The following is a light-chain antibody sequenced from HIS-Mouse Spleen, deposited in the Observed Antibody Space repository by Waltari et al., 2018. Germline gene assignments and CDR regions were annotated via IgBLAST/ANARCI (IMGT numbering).Light chain of an antibody. CDR3: QQLNSYPPT. Sequence: DIQLTQSPSFLSASVGDRVHITCRASQGISSYLAWYQQKPGKAPKLLIYAASPLQSGVPSRFSGSGSGTEFTLTISSLQPEDFATYYCQQLNSYPPTFGQGTKVEIK. CDR1: QGISSY. J-gene: IGKJ1*01. V-gene: IGKV1-9*01. CDR2: AAS.